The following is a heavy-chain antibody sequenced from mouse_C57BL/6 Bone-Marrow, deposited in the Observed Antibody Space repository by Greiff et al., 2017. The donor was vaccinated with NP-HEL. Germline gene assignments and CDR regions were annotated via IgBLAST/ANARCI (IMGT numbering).Heavy chain of an antibody. D-gene: IGHD1-1*01. CDR3: ARGGDYGSSLYAMDY. CDR2: IHPNSGST. Sequence: QVHVKQSGAELVKPGASVKLSCKASGYTFTSYWMHWVKQRPGQGLEWIGMIHPNSGSTNYNEKFKSKATLTVDKSSSTAYMQLSSLTSEDSAVYYCARGGDYGSSLYAMDYWGQGTSVTVSS. CDR1: GYTFTSYW. V-gene: IGHV1-64*01. J-gene: IGHJ4*01.